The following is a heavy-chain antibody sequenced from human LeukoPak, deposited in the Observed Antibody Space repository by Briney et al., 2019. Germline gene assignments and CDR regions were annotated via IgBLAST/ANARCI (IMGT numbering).Heavy chain of an antibody. CDR1: GYSISSGYY. CDR2: IYHSGST. V-gene: IGHV4-38-2*02. D-gene: IGHD6-13*01. CDR3: AREGIAAAGRGGWYFDY. J-gene: IGHJ4*02. Sequence: SETLSLTCTVSGYSISSGYYWGWIRQPPGKGLEWIGSIYHSGSTYYNPSLKSRVTISVDTSKNQFSLKLSSVTAADTAVYYCAREGIAAAGRGGWYFDYWGQGTLVTVSS.